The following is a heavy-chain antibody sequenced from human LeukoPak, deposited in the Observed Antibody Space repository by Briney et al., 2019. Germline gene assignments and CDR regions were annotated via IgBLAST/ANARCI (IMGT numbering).Heavy chain of an antibody. Sequence: PGGSLRLSCAASGFTFSSYAMSWVRQAPGKGLEWVSAISGSGGSTYYADSVKGRFTISRDNSKNTLYLQMNSLRAEDTAVYYCAKIALSGSYRQYYYYYGMDVWGQGTTVTVSS. J-gene: IGHJ6*02. D-gene: IGHD1-26*01. CDR1: GFTFSSYA. CDR2: ISGSGGST. V-gene: IGHV3-23*01. CDR3: AKIALSGSYRQYYYYYGMDV.